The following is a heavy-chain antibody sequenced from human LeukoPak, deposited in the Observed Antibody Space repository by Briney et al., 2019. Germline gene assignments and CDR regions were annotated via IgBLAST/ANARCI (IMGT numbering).Heavy chain of an antibody. J-gene: IGHJ4*02. Sequence: GASVKVSCKASGYSFSSYHINWVRQAPGQGLEWMGWISPCNGNTNYAQKLQGRVTMTTDTSTTTAYMEQRSLISDDTAVYYCARRTNTAMAFDYWGQGTLVTVSS. CDR2: ISPCNGNT. CDR1: GYSFSSYH. V-gene: IGHV1-18*01. CDR3: ARRTNTAMAFDY. D-gene: IGHD5-18*01.